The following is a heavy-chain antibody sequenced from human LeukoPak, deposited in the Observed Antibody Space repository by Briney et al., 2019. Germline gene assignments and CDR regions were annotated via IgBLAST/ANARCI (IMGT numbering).Heavy chain of an antibody. D-gene: IGHD2-2*01. CDR1: GYTFTDYF. Sequence: ASVPDSCKASGYTFTDYFMHWVRQAPGQGLDWMGWINPNRGGTNYAQKFQGRVTMTRDTSTSTAYMELSRLRSDDTAVYYCARIWGSSTSCYDCWFDPWGQGTLVTVSS. CDR2: INPNRGGT. J-gene: IGHJ5*02. CDR3: ARIWGSSTSCYDCWFDP. V-gene: IGHV1-2*02.